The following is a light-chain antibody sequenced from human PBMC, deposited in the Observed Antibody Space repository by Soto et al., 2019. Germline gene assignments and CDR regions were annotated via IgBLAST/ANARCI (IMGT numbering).Light chain of an antibody. CDR3: QQRSTWPLFT. CDR1: QTVSRY. J-gene: IGKJ4*01. CDR2: YAS. Sequence: VLTQSPATLSLSPGERATLSCRASQTVSRYLAWYQQKPGQAPRLLIYYASNRATGIPARFSGSGPGTDCTLTISSLEPDDFSVYYCQQRSTWPLFTFGGATKVEI. V-gene: IGKV3-11*01.